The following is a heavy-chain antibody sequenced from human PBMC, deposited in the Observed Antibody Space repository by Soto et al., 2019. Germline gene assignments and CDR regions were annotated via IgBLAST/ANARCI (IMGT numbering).Heavy chain of an antibody. Sequence: ASVKVSCKASGYTFTRYAIHWVRQAPGQGLEWMGWINAGSGSSRYSQNFQGRVTITRGTSASTAYMELSSLIFEDTGVYYCARERAVSANFFDYWGQGTLVTVSS. D-gene: IGHD2-21*02. J-gene: IGHJ4*02. V-gene: IGHV1-3*01. CDR1: GYTFTRYA. CDR2: INAGSGSS. CDR3: ARERAVSANFFDY.